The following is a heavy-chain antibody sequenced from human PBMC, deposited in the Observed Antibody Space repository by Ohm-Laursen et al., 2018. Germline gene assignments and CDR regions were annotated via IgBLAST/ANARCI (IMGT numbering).Heavy chain of an antibody. V-gene: IGHV4-59*01. J-gene: IGHJ4*02. D-gene: IGHD5-12*01. CDR3: AGDAVAVDF. CDR1: GGSISGYY. Sequence: SGTLSLTCTVSGGSISGYYWNWIRQSPGKGLEWIGCVSYSRGANYNPSLKSRVTISIDTSKSQFSLKLTSVTPADTAVYYCAGDAVAVDFWGQGTLVTVSS. CDR2: VSYSRGA.